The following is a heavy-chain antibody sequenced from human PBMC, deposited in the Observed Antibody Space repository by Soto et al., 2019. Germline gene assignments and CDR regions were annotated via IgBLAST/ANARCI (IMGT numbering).Heavy chain of an antibody. CDR1: GFTFSDHY. D-gene: IGHD3-10*01. CDR3: TSRDGSGTYYTIIY. CDR2: IKNKAYSYST. J-gene: IGHJ3*01. Sequence: GGSLRLSCAASGFTFSDHYMDWVRQAPGKGLEWVGRIKNKAYSYSTEYAASVKGRFTISRDDSMNSLYLQMNSLKTEDTAVYYCTSRDGSGTYYTIIYWGQGTMVTVSS. V-gene: IGHV3-72*01.